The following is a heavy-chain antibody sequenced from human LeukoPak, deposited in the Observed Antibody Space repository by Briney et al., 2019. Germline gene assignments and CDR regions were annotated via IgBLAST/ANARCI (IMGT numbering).Heavy chain of an antibody. V-gene: IGHV3-21*01. CDR2: ISSSSSYI. D-gene: IGHD6-13*01. J-gene: IGHJ4*02. CDR3: ARDSGEQQLVPHY. CDR1: GFTFSSYS. Sequence: GGSLRLSCAASGFTFSSYSMTWVRQAPGKGLEWVSSISSSSSYIYYADSVKGRFTISRDNAKNSLYLQMNSLRAEDTAVYYCARDSGEQQLVPHYWGQGTLVTVSS.